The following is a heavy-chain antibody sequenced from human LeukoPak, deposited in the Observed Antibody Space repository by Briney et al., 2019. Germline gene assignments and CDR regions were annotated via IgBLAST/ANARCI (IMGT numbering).Heavy chain of an antibody. Sequence: QPGGSLRLSCAASGFTFSSYGMHWVRQAPGKGLEWVAFIRYDGSNEYYADSVKGRFTISRDNAKNSLYLQMNSLRAEDTAVYYCARARENDYWGQGTLVTVSS. D-gene: IGHD5-24*01. J-gene: IGHJ4*02. V-gene: IGHV3-30*02. CDR3: ARARENDY. CDR2: IRYDGSNE. CDR1: GFTFSSYG.